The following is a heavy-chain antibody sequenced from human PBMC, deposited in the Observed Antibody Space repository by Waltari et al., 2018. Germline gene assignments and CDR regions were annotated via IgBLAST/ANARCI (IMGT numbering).Heavy chain of an antibody. D-gene: IGHD1-26*01. CDR2: IYYSGST. CDR3: ASLRGGELRLTEYFQH. V-gene: IGHV4-59*01. J-gene: IGHJ1*01. Sequence: QVQLQESGPGLVKPSETLSLTCTVSGGSISSYYWSWIRQPPGKGLEWIGYIYYSGSTNYNPSLKSRVTISVDTSKNQFSLKLSSVTAADTAVYYCASLRGGELRLTEYFQHWGQGTLVTVSS. CDR1: GGSISSYY.